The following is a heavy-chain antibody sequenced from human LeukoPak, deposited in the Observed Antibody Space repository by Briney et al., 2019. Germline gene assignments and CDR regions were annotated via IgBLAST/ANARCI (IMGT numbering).Heavy chain of an antibody. Sequence: GKSLRLSCEASGFTFSNHGMHWVRQAPGKGLEWVALIWNDGSNKYYGDSVKGRFTISRDNTNNTIHPHMNSLRAEDTAMYYCARDFQWRPFDYWGQGTLVTVSS. J-gene: IGHJ4*02. CDR1: GFTFSNHG. V-gene: IGHV3-33*01. D-gene: IGHD6-19*01. CDR3: ARDFQWRPFDY. CDR2: IWNDGSNK.